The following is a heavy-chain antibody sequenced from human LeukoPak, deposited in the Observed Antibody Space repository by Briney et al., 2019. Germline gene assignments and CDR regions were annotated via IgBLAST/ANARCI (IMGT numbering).Heavy chain of an antibody. J-gene: IGHJ5*02. Sequence: ASVKVSCKASGYTFTGYYMHWVRQAPGQGLEWMGWINPNSGGTNYAQKFQGRVTMTRDTSISTAYMELSRLRSDDTAVYYCARVAIFGVVTNWFDPWGQGTLVTVSS. D-gene: IGHD3-3*01. V-gene: IGHV1-2*02. CDR1: GYTFTGYY. CDR2: INPNSGGT. CDR3: ARVAIFGVVTNWFDP.